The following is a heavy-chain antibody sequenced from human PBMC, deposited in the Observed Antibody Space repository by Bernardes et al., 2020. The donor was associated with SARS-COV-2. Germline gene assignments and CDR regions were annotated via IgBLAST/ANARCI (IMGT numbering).Heavy chain of an antibody. Sequence: ASVKVSCKASGYTFTSYGISWVRQAPGQGLEWMGWISAYNGNTNYAQKLQGRVTMTTDTSTSTAYMELRSLRSDDTAVYYCARDFPWWLHGGTYYYYGMDVWGQGTTVTVSS. J-gene: IGHJ6*02. CDR2: ISAYNGNT. V-gene: IGHV1-18*04. CDR3: ARDFPWWLHGGTYYYYGMDV. D-gene: IGHD2-8*02. CDR1: GYTFTSYG.